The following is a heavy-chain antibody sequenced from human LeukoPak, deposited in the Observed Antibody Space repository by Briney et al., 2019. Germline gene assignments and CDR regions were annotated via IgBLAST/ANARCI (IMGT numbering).Heavy chain of an antibody. CDR3: ARERIVGATQYYYYYYYMDV. D-gene: IGHD1-26*01. Sequence: ASVKVSCKASGYTFTSYYMHWVRQAPGQGLEWMGWINPNSGGTNYAQKFQGRVTMTRDTSISTAYMELSRLRSDDTAVYYCARERIVGATQYYYYYYYMDVWGKGTTVTVSS. CDR1: GYTFTSYY. CDR2: INPNSGGT. V-gene: IGHV1-2*02. J-gene: IGHJ6*03.